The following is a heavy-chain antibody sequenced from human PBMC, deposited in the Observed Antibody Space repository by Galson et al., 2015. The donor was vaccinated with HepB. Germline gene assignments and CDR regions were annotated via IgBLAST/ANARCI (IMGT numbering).Heavy chain of an antibody. CDR1: GFTVSSNY. CDR3: AREEYYYDKRRYLTFFDY. D-gene: IGHD3-22*01. CDR2: IYSGGST. J-gene: IGHJ4*02. V-gene: IGHV3-53*01. Sequence: SLRLSCAASGFTVSSNYMNWVRQAPGKGLEWVSVIYSGGSTSYADSEKGRFTMSRDNLKNTLYLQMNSLRAEETAVYYCAREEYYYDKRRYLTFFDYWGQGTLVTVSS.